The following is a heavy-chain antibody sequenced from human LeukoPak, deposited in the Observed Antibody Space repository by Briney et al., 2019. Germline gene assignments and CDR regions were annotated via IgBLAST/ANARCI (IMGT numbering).Heavy chain of an antibody. J-gene: IGHJ4*02. CDR1: GFIFNNAW. D-gene: IGHD3-3*01. CDR2: IKSKINGGTT. Sequence: GGSLRLSCAASGFIFNNAWMSWVRQVPGKGLEWVGRIKSKINGGTTDYAAPVKGRFTISRDDSKNTLYLQMNSLKTEDTAVYYCTTDGLYDFWSGYQDFDYWGQGTLVTVSS. CDR3: TTDGLYDFWSGYQDFDY. V-gene: IGHV3-15*01.